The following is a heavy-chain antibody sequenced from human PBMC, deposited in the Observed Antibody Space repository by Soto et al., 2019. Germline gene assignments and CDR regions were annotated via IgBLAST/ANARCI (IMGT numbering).Heavy chain of an antibody. V-gene: IGHV3-73*01. Sequence: VQLVESGGGLVQPGGSLKVSCAASGFIFSASGMHWVRQAPGKGLEWVGRIRSKGYSYATAYGASVKGRFTISRDDSKNTAYLQMNSLEVEDTAVYYCTRRAEGGMDVWGQGTTVTVSS. CDR3: TRRAEGGMDV. J-gene: IGHJ6*02. CDR2: IRSKGYSYAT. CDR1: GFIFSASG.